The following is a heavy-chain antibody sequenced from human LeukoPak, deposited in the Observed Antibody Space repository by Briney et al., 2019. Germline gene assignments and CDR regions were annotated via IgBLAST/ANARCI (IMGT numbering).Heavy chain of an antibody. CDR2: INHSGST. J-gene: IGHJ5*02. CDR3: ARHFDGPHPEGNSRLKWFDP. D-gene: IGHD1-1*01. CDR1: GGSFSGYY. Sequence: SETLSLTCAVYGGSFSGYYWSWIRQPPGKGLEWIGEINHSGSTNYNPSLKSRVTISVDTSKNQFSLKLTSVTAADTAVYYCARHFDGPHPEGNSRLKWFDPWGQGTLATVSS. V-gene: IGHV4-34*01.